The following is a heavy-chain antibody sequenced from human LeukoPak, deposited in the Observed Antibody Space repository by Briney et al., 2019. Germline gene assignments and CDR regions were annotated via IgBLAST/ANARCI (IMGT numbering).Heavy chain of an antibody. Sequence: GGSLRLSCSASGFTLSNHWMIWVRQAPGKGLECVANIKQNGIEKYYLDSVKGRFTISRDNAKNSVYLQMSSLRVEDTAVYYCVRDLGMFEIDYWGQGTLVTVSS. V-gene: IGHV3-7*03. CDR1: GFTLSNHW. D-gene: IGHD7-27*01. CDR3: VRDLGMFEIDY. CDR2: IKQNGIEK. J-gene: IGHJ4*02.